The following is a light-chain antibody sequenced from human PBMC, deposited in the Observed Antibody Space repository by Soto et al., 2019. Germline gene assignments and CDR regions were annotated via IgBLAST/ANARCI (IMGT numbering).Light chain of an antibody. CDR2: EVS. CDR3: SSYTSTSTLYV. V-gene: IGLV2-14*01. J-gene: IGLJ1*01. CDR1: SSDVGGYKY. Sequence: QSVLTQPASVSGSPGQSITISCAGTSSDVGGYKYVSWYQQNPGKAPKLIIYEVSSRPSGVSNRFSGSKSGNTASLTISGLQAEDDADYYCSSYTSTSTLYVFGSGTKVTV.